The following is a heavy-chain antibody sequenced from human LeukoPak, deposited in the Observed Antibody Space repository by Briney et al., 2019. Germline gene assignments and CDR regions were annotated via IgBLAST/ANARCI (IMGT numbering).Heavy chain of an antibody. CDR2: ISGSGGSA. CDR3: AKDRYYDSSGPDY. Sequence: PGGSLRLSCAASGFTFSSYAMSWVRQAPGKGLEWVSAISGSGGSAYYADSVKGRFTISRDNSKNTLYLQMNSLRAEDTAVYYCAKDRYYDSSGPDYWGQGTLVTVSS. CDR1: GFTFSSYA. J-gene: IGHJ4*02. V-gene: IGHV3-23*01. D-gene: IGHD3-22*01.